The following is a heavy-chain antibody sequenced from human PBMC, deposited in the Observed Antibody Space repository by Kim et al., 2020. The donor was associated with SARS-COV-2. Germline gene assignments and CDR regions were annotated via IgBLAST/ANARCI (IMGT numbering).Heavy chain of an antibody. D-gene: IGHD3-3*01. Sequence: GGSLRLSCAASGFTFSSYGMHWVRQAPGKGLEWVAVISYDGSNKYYADSVKGRFTISRDNSKNTLYLQMNSLRAEDTAVYYCAKAIIQFWAYYGMDVWGQGTTVTVSS. J-gene: IGHJ6*02. CDR3: AKAIIQFWAYYGMDV. CDR2: ISYDGSNK. CDR1: GFTFSSYG. V-gene: IGHV3-30*18.